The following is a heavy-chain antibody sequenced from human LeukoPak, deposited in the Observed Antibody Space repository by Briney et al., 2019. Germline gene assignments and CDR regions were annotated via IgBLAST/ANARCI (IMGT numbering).Heavy chain of an antibody. CDR3: VRGEPDAVRFYFDF. Sequence: GGSLRLFCAASGFTFSSYSMNWVRQAPGKGLEWVSSISSSGIYSESVKGRLTISRDNAKNSLYQQLDSLRAEDTAVYYCVRGEPDAVRFYFDFWGQGALVTVSS. D-gene: IGHD2-2*01. CDR2: ISSSGI. CDR1: GFTFSSYS. J-gene: IGHJ4*02. V-gene: IGHV3-21*01.